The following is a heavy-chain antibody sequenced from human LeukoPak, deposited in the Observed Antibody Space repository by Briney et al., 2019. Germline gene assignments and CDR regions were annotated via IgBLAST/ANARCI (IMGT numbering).Heavy chain of an antibody. J-gene: IGHJ4*02. V-gene: IGHV1-18*01. Sequence: ASVKVSCKASGYTFTGYAISWVRQAPGQGLEWMGWVSAYNGVTRYAQNFQDRVTMTTDTPTSTAYMELRSLRSDDTAVYYCARVDLYYDSSGYSRAANDYWGQGTLVTVSS. D-gene: IGHD3-22*01. CDR1: GYTFTGYA. CDR3: ARVDLYYDSSGYSRAANDY. CDR2: VSAYNGVT.